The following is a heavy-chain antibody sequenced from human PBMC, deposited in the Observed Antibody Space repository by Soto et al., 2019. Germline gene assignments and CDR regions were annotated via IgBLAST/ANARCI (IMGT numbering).Heavy chain of an antibody. J-gene: IGHJ4*02. CDR1: GYTFRSYA. CDR2: ISDYKGNT. Sequence: ASVKVSCKASGYTFRSYAISWVRQAPGQRLEWMGWISDYKGNTNYAQKLQDRVTMTTDTSTNTAYMELRSLRSDDTAVYYCVRERHKYSSGWYGVDYWGQGTLVTVSS. D-gene: IGHD6-19*01. CDR3: VRERHKYSSGWYGVDY. V-gene: IGHV1-18*01.